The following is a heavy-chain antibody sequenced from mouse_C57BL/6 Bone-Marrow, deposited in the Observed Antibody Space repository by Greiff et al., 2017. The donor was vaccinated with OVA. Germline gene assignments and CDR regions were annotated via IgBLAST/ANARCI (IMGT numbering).Heavy chain of an antibody. D-gene: IGHD2-4*01. CDR2: INYDGSST. J-gene: IGHJ4*01. Sequence: EVMLVESEGGLVQPGSSMKLSCTASGFTFSDYYMAWVRQVPEKGLEWVANINYDGSSTYYLDSLKSRFIISRDNAKNILYLQMSSLKSEDTATYYCARDDYDDGHYAMDYWGQGTSVTVSS. CDR1: GFTFSDYY. CDR3: ARDDYDDGHYAMDY. V-gene: IGHV5-16*01.